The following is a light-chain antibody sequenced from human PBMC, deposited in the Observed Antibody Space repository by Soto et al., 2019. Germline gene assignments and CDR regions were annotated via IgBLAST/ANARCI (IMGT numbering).Light chain of an antibody. CDR3: QAWDSSTVV. CDR1: KLGNKY. CDR2: QDT. Sequence: SYELTQPPSVSVSPGQTASITCSGDKLGNKYTCWYQQKPGQSPVLVIYQDTRRPSGIAERFSGSNSGNTATLTISGTQAMVEADYFCQAWDSSTVVFGGGTKLTVL. J-gene: IGLJ2*01. V-gene: IGLV3-1*01.